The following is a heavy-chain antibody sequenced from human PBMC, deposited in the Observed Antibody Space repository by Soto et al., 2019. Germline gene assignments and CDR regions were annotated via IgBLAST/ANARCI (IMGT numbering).Heavy chain of an antibody. Sequence: ASVKVSCKASGYTFTGYYMHWVRQAPGQGLEWMGWINPNSGGTNYAQKFQGWVTMTRDTSISTAYMELSRLRSDDTAVYYCARVDVVVSTSGFDYWGQGTLVTVS. V-gene: IGHV1-2*04. CDR1: GYTFTGYY. CDR2: INPNSGGT. D-gene: IGHD2-2*01. J-gene: IGHJ4*02. CDR3: ARVDVVVSTSGFDY.